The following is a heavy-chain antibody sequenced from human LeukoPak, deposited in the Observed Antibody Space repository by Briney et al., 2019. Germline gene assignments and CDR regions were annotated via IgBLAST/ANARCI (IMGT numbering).Heavy chain of an antibody. V-gene: IGHV5-51*01. D-gene: IGHD6-19*01. CDR3: ARAVAGTTHYFDY. CDR2: IYPVDSDT. Sequence: IGWGRPXPGKGLEWMGIIYPVDSDTRYSPSFQGQVTISADKSISTAYLQWSSLKASDTAMYYCARAVAGTTHYFDYWGQGTLVTVSS. J-gene: IGHJ4*02.